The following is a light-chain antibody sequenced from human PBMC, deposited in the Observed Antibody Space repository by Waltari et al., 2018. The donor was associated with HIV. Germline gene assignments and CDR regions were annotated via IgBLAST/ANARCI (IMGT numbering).Light chain of an antibody. CDR2: RAS. V-gene: IGKV3-20*01. CDR1: QSVNTF. Sequence: EIVLTQSPGTLSLSPGERGTLSCRTSQSVNTFLSWYQQKPGQAPRLLIFRASNRATDIPDRFSGSGSGTDFTLTISRLEPEDYAVYYCQQYDNSPFTFGPGTTVDVK. CDR3: QQYDNSPFT. J-gene: IGKJ3*01.